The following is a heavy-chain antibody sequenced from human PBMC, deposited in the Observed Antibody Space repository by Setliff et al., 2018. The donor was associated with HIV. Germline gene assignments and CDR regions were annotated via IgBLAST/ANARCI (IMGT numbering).Heavy chain of an antibody. J-gene: IGHJ4*02. CDR1: GGSFSAYY. D-gene: IGHD6-6*01. CDR3: AKNTLYLQMNGLRGDDTAVYYCAMFSSSSG. V-gene: IGHV4-34*01. CDR2: INHSGNT. Sequence: PSETLSLTCAVYGGSFSAYYWSWIRQPPVKGLEWIGEINHSGNTNYNPSLKGRVTISVDTSKNQFSLKLSSVKGRFSISRDNAKNTLYLQMNGLRGDDTAVYYCAMFSSSSGWGQGTQVTVSS.